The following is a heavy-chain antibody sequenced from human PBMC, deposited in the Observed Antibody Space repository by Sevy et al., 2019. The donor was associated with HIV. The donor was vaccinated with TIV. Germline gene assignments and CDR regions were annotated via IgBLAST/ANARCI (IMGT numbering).Heavy chain of an antibody. CDR1: GFRFSDHW. D-gene: IGHD2-15*01. Sequence: GGSLRLSCAASGFRFSDHWMSWVRQAPGRGLEWVANINQDGSEKYYVDSVEGRFTISRDNAKTSLYLQMDSLRAEDSAAYYCARERCSGSGEICQRYYYGMDVWGLGTTVTVSS. J-gene: IGHJ6*02. CDR2: INQDGSEK. V-gene: IGHV3-7*01. CDR3: ARERCSGSGEICQRYYYGMDV.